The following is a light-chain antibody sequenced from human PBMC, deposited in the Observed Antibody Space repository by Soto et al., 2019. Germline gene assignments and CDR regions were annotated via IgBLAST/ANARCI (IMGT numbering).Light chain of an antibody. Sequence: QTVVTQEASLTVSPGGTVTLTCASSTGAVTSGHCPNWFQQKPGQPPRALIYSTSKKHSWTPARFSGSLLGGKAALTLSGVQPEDEAEYYCLLYYGGAQPHVVFDGGTKLTVL. CDR3: LLYYGGAQPHVV. CDR1: TGAVTSGHC. CDR2: STS. J-gene: IGLJ2*01. V-gene: IGLV7-43*01.